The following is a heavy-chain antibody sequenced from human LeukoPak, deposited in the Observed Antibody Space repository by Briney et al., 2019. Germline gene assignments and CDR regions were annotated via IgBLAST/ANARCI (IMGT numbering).Heavy chain of an antibody. J-gene: IGHJ4*02. CDR1: GFSFSSYG. D-gene: IGHD6-6*01. CDR2: ISYDGSNE. Sequence: GGSLRLSCAASGFSFSSYGMHWVGQAPGKGLEWVAIISYDGSNEYYADSVKGRFTISRDNSKNTLYLQMNSLRAADTAVYYCARGKGTSYLSSFDYWGQGTLVTVSS. V-gene: IGHV3-30*19. CDR3: ARGKGTSYLSSFDY.